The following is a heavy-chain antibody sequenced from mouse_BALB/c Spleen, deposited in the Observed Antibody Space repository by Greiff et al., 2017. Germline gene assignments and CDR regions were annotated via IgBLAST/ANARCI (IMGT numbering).Heavy chain of an antibody. V-gene: IGHV5-17*02. CDR2: ISSGSSTI. J-gene: IGHJ4*01. Sequence: EVQRVESGGGLVQPGGSRKLSCAASGFTFSSFGMHWVRQAPEKGLEWVAYISSGSSTIYYADTVKGRFTISRDNPKNTLFLQMTSLRSEDTAMYYCASNYIAMDYWGQGTSVTVSS. CDR1: GFTFSSFG. D-gene: IGHD2-1*01. CDR3: ASNYIAMDY.